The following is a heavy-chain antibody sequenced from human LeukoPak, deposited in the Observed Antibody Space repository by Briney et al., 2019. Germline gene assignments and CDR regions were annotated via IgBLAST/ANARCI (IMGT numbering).Heavy chain of an antibody. CDR3: ARSAARLRYYYAMDV. CDR2: IYSGDSGVST. D-gene: IGHD6-6*01. CDR1: GFTVSSKY. J-gene: IGHJ6*02. Sequence: PGGSLRLSCAASGFTVSSKYMSWVRQAPGKGLEWVSVIYSGDSGVSTYYADSVKGRFTISRHNSKNTLYLQMSSLRAEDTAVYFCARSAARLRYYYAMDVWGQGTTVTVCS. V-gene: IGHV3-53*04.